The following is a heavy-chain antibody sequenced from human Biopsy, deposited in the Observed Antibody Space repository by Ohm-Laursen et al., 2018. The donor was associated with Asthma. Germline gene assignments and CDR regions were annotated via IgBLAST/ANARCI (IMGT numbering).Heavy chain of an antibody. CDR3: ARGGYCTSPTCPWGRYATDV. CDR1: GFTFNSYW. V-gene: IGHV3-7*01. D-gene: IGHD2-2*01. J-gene: IGHJ6*02. Sequence: GTLSLTCAASGFTFNSYWMSWVRQAPGKGLEWVANIKKDGSETYYVDSVKGRFTISRDNAKNSLYLHINSLRAEDTAVYYCARGGYCTSPTCPWGRYATDVWGQGTTVTVAS. CDR2: IKKDGSET.